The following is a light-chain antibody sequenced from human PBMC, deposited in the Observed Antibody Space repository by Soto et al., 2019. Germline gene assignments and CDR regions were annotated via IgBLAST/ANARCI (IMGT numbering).Light chain of an antibody. Sequence: EIVLIQSPATLSFSPGERATLSWRASQSVSSSYLAWYQQKPGQAPRLLIYGASSRATGIPDRFSGSGSGTDFTLTISRLEPEDFAVYYCQQFSSYPLTFGGGTKVDIK. J-gene: IGKJ4*01. CDR1: QSVSSSY. CDR2: GAS. CDR3: QQFSSYPLT. V-gene: IGKV3-20*01.